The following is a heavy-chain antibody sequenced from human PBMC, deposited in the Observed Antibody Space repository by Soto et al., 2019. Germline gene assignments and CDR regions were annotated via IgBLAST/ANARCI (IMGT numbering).Heavy chain of an antibody. CDR1: GYTFTSYY. CDR2: INPSGGST. Sequence: ASVKVSCKASGYTFTSYYMHWVRQAPGQGLEWMGIINPSGGSTSYAQKFQGRVTMTRDTSTSTVYMELSSLRSEDTAVYYCARDKGMIVVVRTYGLDVWGQGTTVTVSS. CDR3: ARDKGMIVVVRTYGLDV. D-gene: IGHD3-22*01. V-gene: IGHV1-46*01. J-gene: IGHJ6*02.